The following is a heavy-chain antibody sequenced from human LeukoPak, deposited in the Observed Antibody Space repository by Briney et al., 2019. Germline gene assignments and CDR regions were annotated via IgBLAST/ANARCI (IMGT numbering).Heavy chain of an antibody. CDR1: GYTFTDYY. Sequence: ASVKVSCKASGYTFTDYYMHWVRQAPGQGLEWMGWINPSSGGTNYAQKFQGRVTVTRDTSINTAYMELSSLTSDDTAVYFCATWGLHFDIWGQGTMVTVAS. CDR3: ATWGLHFDI. CDR2: INPSSGGT. V-gene: IGHV1-2*02. J-gene: IGHJ3*02. D-gene: IGHD3-16*01.